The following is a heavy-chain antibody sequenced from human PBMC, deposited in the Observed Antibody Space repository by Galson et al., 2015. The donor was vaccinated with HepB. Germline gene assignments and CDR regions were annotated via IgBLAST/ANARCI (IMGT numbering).Heavy chain of an antibody. Sequence: SVKVSCKASGYTFTRYAMHWVRQAPGQRLEWMGWINVGNNNTIYSQKFQERVTITRDMSTSTAYMELSSLRPEDTAVYYCAAGQRYSSNWGQGTQVTVSS. CDR1: GYTFTRYA. CDR3: AAGQRYSSN. CDR2: INVGNNNT. D-gene: IGHD6-13*01. V-gene: IGHV1-3*01. J-gene: IGHJ4*02.